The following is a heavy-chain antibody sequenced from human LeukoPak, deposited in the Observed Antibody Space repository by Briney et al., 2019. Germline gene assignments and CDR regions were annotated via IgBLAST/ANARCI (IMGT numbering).Heavy chain of an antibody. CDR3: AKDGTSYYYIYY. CDR1: GFTFSIYG. J-gene: IGHJ4*02. V-gene: IGHV3-30*02. D-gene: IGHD2/OR15-2a*01. CDR2: IRYDGSNK. Sequence: GGSLRLSCAASGFTFSIYGMHWVRQAPGKGLEWVAFIRYDGSNKYYPDSVKGRFTVSRDDSKNTLYLQMNSLRGDDTAVYYCAKDGTSYYYIYYWGQGTLVTVSS.